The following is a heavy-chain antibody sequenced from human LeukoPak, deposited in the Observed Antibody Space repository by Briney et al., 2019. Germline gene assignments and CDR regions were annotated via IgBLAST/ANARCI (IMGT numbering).Heavy chain of an antibody. J-gene: IGHJ6*02. D-gene: IGHD2-2*01. CDR1: GYSFTSYW. Sequence: GESLKISCKGSGYSFTSYWIGWVRQMPGKGLEWMGIIYPGDSDTRYSPSFQGQVTISADKSISTAYLQWSSLKASDTAMYYCARQDIVVVPAATNYYGMDVWGQGTTVTVSS. CDR2: IYPGDSDT. CDR3: ARQDIVVVPAATNYYGMDV. V-gene: IGHV5-51*01.